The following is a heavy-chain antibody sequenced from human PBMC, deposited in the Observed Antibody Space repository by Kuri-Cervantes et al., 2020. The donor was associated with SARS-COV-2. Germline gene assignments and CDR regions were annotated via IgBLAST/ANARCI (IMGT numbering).Heavy chain of an antibody. CDR1: GFTFSSYW. D-gene: IGHD3-3*01. V-gene: IGHV3-7*01. J-gene: IGHJ2*01. Sequence: GGSLRLSCAASGFTFSSYWMSWVRQAPGKGLEWVANIKQDGSEKYYADSVKGRFTISRDNAKNSLYLQMNSLRAEDTAVYYCAREDITIFGVVKEYFDLWGRGTLVTVSS. CDR3: AREDITIFGVVKEYFDL. CDR2: IKQDGSEK.